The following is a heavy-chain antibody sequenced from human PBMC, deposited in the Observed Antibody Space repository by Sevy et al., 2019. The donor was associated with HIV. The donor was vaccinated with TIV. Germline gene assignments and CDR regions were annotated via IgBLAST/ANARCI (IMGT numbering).Heavy chain of an antibody. V-gene: IGHV3-33*01. Sequence: GGSLRLSCAASGFTFSNYGMHWVRQAPGKGLEWVAVIWNYGSNKYYADSVKGRFTISRDNSKNKLYLQMNSLRVEETAVYFCARGGDFNDRSAKRDFDYWGQGTLVTVSS. CDR1: GFTFSNYG. D-gene: IGHD3-22*01. J-gene: IGHJ4*02. CDR3: ARGGDFNDRSAKRDFDY. CDR2: IWNYGSNK.